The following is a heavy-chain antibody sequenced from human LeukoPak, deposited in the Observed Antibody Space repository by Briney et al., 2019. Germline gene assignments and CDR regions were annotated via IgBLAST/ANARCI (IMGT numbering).Heavy chain of an antibody. Sequence: PSETLSLTCTVSGGSIRSYYWSWIRQPPGKGLEWIGYIYYTGSTNYKPSLRSRVTISVDTSTNQFSLRLRSLTAADTAVYYCARGRVAYSAYYFDYWGQGTLVTVSS. J-gene: IGHJ4*02. CDR2: IYYTGST. D-gene: IGHD2-15*01. CDR3: ARGRVAYSAYYFDY. CDR1: GGSIRSYY. V-gene: IGHV4-59*01.